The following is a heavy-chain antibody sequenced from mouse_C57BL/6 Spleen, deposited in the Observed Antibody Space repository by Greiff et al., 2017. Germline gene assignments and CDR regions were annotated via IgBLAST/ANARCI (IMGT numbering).Heavy chain of an antibody. Sequence: QVQLKQSGAELVKPGASVKISCKASGYAFSSYWMNWVKQRPGKGLEWIGQIYPGDGDTNYNGKIKGKATLTADKASSTAYMQLSSLTSEDSAVYFCARWGLLQAMDYWGQGTSVTVSS. D-gene: IGHD2-3*01. CDR1: GYAFSSYW. CDR3: ARWGLLQAMDY. V-gene: IGHV1-80*01. CDR2: IYPGDGDT. J-gene: IGHJ4*01.